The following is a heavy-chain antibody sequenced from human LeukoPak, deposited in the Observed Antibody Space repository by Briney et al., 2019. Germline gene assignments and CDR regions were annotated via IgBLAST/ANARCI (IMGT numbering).Heavy chain of an antibody. D-gene: IGHD5-24*01. CDR1: GFTFSSYA. CDR2: ISYDGSNK. Sequence: GGSLRLSCAASGFTFSSYAMHWVRQAPGKGLEWVAVISYDGSNKYYADSVKGRFTISRDNSKNTLYLQMNSLRAEDTAVYYCATSRDGYNWDFDYWGQGTLVTVS. V-gene: IGHV3-30-3*01. CDR3: ATSRDGYNWDFDY. J-gene: IGHJ4*02.